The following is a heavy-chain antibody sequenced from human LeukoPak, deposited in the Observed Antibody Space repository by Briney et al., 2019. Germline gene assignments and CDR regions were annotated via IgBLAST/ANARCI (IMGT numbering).Heavy chain of an antibody. J-gene: IGHJ3*02. CDR1: GFTFSSYA. CDR2: ISYDGSNK. Sequence: PGGSLRPSCAASGFTFSSYAMHWVRQAPGKGLEWVAVISYDGSNKYYADSVKGRFTISRDNSKNTLYLQMNSLRAEDTAVYYCARDFSRVIVGAASAFDIWGQGTMVTVSS. V-gene: IGHV3-30*01. CDR3: ARDFSRVIVGAASAFDI. D-gene: IGHD1-26*01.